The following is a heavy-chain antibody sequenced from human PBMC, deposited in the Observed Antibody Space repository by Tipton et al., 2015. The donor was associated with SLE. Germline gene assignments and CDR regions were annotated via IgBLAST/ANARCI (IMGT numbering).Heavy chain of an antibody. Sequence: SLRLSCAASGFTFSSYWMHWVRQAPGKGLEWISLISWDGISTYYADSVKGRFTISRDNAKNSLYLQMNSLRAEDTAVYYCARDRGIEYSSSGEDYWGQGTLVTVSS. D-gene: IGHD6-6*01. J-gene: IGHJ4*02. CDR3: ARDRGIEYSSSGEDY. CDR1: GFTFSSYW. V-gene: IGHV3-74*01. CDR2: ISWDGIST.